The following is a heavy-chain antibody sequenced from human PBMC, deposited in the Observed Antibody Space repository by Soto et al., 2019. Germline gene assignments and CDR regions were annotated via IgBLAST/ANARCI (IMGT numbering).Heavy chain of an antibody. CDR3: AKDPPWTVGPLAMDV. CDR2: FSGSGGNI. J-gene: IGHJ6*02. D-gene: IGHD2-2*01. CDR1: GFTFSTHA. V-gene: IGHV3-23*01. Sequence: PGGSLRLSCVASGFTFSTHAMSWVRQALGKGLEWVCTFSGSGGNIYYAESVKGRLTISRDDSKNALYLQMNSLRVEDTAVYYCAKDPPWTVGPLAMDVWGQGTTVTVSS.